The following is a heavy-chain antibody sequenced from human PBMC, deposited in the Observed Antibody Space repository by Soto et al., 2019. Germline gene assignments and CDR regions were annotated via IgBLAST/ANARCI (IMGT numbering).Heavy chain of an antibody. CDR3: ARGFRLRTLRDYYYYMDV. V-gene: IGHV4-34*01. CDR2: INHSGST. Sequence: PSETLSLTCAVYGGSFSGYYWSWIRQPPGKGLEWIGEINHSGSTNYNPSLKSRVTISVDTSKNQFSLKLSSVTAADTAVYYCARGFRLRTLRDYYYYMDVWGKGTTVTVSS. D-gene: IGHD3-10*01. CDR1: GGSFSGYY. J-gene: IGHJ6*03.